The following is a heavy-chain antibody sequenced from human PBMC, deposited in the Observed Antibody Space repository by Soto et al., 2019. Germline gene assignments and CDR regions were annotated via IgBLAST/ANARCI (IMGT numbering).Heavy chain of an antibody. J-gene: IGHJ4*02. CDR1: GGSINNHY. V-gene: IGHV4-59*08. D-gene: IGHD6-19*01. CDR2: IYYSGST. CDR3: VRGGWYHVF. Sequence: QVQLQESGPGLVKPSETLSLICTVSGGSINNHYWSWIRQPPGKGLEWIGYIYYSGSTTYNPSLNSRVTISVDTSKNQFSLKLSSVTAADTAVYYCVRGGWYHVFWGQGTLVTVSS.